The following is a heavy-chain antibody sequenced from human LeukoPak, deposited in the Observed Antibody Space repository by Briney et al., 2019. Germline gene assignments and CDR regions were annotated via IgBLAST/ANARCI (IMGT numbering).Heavy chain of an antibody. CDR1: GFTFSSYA. V-gene: IGHV3-23*01. CDR3: AREVVDYVGNLDS. Sequence: GGSLRLSCAASGFTFSSYAMSWVRQAPGKGLEWVSAISGSGGSTYYADSVKGRFTISRDDSKDTLFLQMNSLRPDDTAVYFCAREVVDYVGNLDSWGQGTQVTVSS. CDR2: ISGSGGST. J-gene: IGHJ4*02. D-gene: IGHD4-17*01.